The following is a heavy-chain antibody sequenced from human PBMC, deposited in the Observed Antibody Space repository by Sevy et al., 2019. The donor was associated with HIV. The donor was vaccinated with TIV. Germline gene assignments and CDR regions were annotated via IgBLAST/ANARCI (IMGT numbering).Heavy chain of an antibody. V-gene: IGHV3-15*01. CDR2: IKSKTDGGTT. Sequence: GGSLRLSCAASGFTFSNAWMSWVRQAPGKGLERVGRIKSKTDGGTTDYAAPVKGRFTISRDDSKNTLYLQMNSLKTEDTAVYYCTTRGSSSSKYYFDYWGQGTLVTVSS. D-gene: IGHD6-13*01. CDR3: TTRGSSSSKYYFDY. CDR1: GFTFSNAW. J-gene: IGHJ4*02.